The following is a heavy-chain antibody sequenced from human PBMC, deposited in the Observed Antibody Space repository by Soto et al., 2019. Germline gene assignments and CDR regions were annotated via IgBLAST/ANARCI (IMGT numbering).Heavy chain of an antibody. V-gene: IGHV4-39*01. CDR1: GGSISSSSYY. CDR3: ATFPDGYGDPVYYYYYMDV. D-gene: IGHD4-17*01. J-gene: IGHJ6*03. CDR2: IYYSGST. Sequence: SETLSLTCTVSGGSISSSSYYWGWIRQPPGKGLEWIGSIYYSGSTYYNPSLKSRVTISVDTSKNQFSLKLSSVTAADTAVYYCATFPDGYGDPVYYYYYMDVWGKGTTVTVSS.